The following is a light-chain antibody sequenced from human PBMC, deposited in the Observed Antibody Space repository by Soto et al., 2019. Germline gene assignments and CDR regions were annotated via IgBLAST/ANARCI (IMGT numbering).Light chain of an antibody. J-gene: IGKJ2*01. Sequence: DIQMTQSPSSLSASVGDRVTISCRASQAISTSLNWYQQKPGKAPKLLIYAASSLQTGVPSRFTGSESATYCTRTISSLHTEDFATYHCLQTYEPPPTFVQGNKVDIK. CDR1: QAISTS. CDR2: AAS. V-gene: IGKV1-39*01. CDR3: LQTYEPPPT.